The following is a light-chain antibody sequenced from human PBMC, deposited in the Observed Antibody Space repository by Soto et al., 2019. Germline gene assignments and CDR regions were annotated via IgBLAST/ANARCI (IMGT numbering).Light chain of an antibody. CDR2: KAS. Sequence: DIQMTQSPSTLSGSVGDRVTITCRASQTISSGLAWYQQKPGKAPKLLXXKASTLEKGVPARFGGSGSGTEFTLTISSLQPDDVATYYCQQYNVYSWTFGQGTKVDIK. J-gene: IGKJ1*01. CDR1: QTISSG. V-gene: IGKV1-5*03. CDR3: QQYNVYSWT.